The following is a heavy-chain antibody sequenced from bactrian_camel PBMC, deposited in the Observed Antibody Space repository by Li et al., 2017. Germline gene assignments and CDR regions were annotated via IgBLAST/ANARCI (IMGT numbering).Heavy chain of an antibody. Sequence: VQLVESGGGSVQAGTSLTLSCTALGRISGMAFMAWFRQAPGKEREGVARIYTGSGNTYYADSVKGRFTISQDNAKNMVYLRMNSLKLDDTAMYYCATGRFVRSWWRMIEYEFWGQGTQVTVS. CDR1: GRISGMAF. CDR3: ATGRFVRSWWRMIEYEF. J-gene: IGHJ4*01. D-gene: IGHD6*01. CDR2: IYTGSGNT. V-gene: IGHV3S54*01.